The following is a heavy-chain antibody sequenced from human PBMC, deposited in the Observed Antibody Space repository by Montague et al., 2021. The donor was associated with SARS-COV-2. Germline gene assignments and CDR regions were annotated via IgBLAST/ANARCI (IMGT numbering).Heavy chain of an antibody. CDR2: ISYDASNK. V-gene: IGHV3-30*01. CDR1: GFSFNNYA. D-gene: IGHD6-13*01. Sequence: SLRLSCAASGFSFNNYAMHWVRQAPGKGLEWVALISYDASNKYYEDSLQGRFTISRDNSKNTLYLQLNSLTSEDTAMYYCARDRLFMWSASSWSSAFDPWGQGTLVTVSS. J-gene: IGHJ5*02. CDR3: ARDRLFMWSASSWSSAFDP.